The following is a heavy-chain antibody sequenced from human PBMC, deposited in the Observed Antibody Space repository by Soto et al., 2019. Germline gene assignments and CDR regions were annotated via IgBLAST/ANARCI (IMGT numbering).Heavy chain of an antibody. V-gene: IGHV3-66*01. Sequence: GGSLRLSCAASGFTVSSNSMTWVRQAPGMGLEWVSIIYSGGDTTYTDSVKGRFTISRDNSKNTLYLQMNSLRAEDTAVYYCARDSWGYFTTTTCYHGYMDVWGKGTTVTVSS. CDR3: ARDSWGYFTTTTCYHGYMDV. CDR2: IYSGGDT. D-gene: IGHD2-2*01. J-gene: IGHJ6*03. CDR1: GFTVSSNS.